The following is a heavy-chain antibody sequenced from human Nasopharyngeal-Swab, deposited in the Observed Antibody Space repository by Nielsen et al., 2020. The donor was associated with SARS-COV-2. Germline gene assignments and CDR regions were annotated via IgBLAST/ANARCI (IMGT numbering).Heavy chain of an antibody. V-gene: IGHV3-23*01. CDR2: ISGSGGSI. CDR1: GFTFSSYA. CDR3: AKSSHYGSEYYYYYYMDV. J-gene: IGHJ6*03. D-gene: IGHD3-10*01. Sequence: GESLKISCAASGFTFSSYAMSWVRQAPGKGLEWVAAISGSGGSIYYADSVKGRFTISRDNSKNTLYLQMNSLRAEDTAVYYCAKSSHYGSEYYYYYYMDVWGKGTTVTVSS.